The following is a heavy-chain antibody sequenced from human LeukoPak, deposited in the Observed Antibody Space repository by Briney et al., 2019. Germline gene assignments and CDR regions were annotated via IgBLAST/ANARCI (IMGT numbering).Heavy chain of an antibody. J-gene: IGHJ4*02. V-gene: IGHV1-24*01. Sequence: ASVKVSCKVSGYTLTELSMHWVRQAPGKRLEWMGGFDPEDGETIYAQKFQGRVTMTEDTSTDTAYVELSSLRSEDTAVYYCATGGGSYWNFDYWGQGTLVTVSS. D-gene: IGHD1-26*01. CDR3: ATGGGSYWNFDY. CDR1: GYTLTELS. CDR2: FDPEDGET.